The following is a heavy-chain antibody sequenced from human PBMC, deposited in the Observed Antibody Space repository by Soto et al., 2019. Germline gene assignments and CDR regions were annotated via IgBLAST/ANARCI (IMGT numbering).Heavy chain of an antibody. Sequence: PGGSLRLSCAASGFTFSSYSMNGVRQAAGKGLEWVSYISSSSSTIDYADSVKGRFTISRDNAKNSLYLQLNSLSDEDTAGCYSARDSGYRSGPIDYRGQGTLVPVSS. CDR3: ARDSGYRSGPIDY. CDR1: GFTFSSYS. CDR2: ISSSSSTI. D-gene: IGHD5-18*01. V-gene: IGHV3-48*02. J-gene: IGHJ4*02.